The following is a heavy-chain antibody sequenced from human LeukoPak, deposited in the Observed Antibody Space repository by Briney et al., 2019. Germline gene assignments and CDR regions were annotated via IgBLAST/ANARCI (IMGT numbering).Heavy chain of an antibody. Sequence: GRSLRLSCAASGFTFSSYGMHWVRQAPGKGLEWVAVISYDGSNKYYADSVKGRFTISRDNSKNTLYLQMNTLRAEDTAVYYCAKVDATYGSGSYYPWVYWGQGTLVTVSS. CDR2: ISYDGSNK. CDR1: GFTFSSYG. D-gene: IGHD3-10*01. CDR3: AKVDATYGSGSYYPWVY. J-gene: IGHJ4*02. V-gene: IGHV3-30*18.